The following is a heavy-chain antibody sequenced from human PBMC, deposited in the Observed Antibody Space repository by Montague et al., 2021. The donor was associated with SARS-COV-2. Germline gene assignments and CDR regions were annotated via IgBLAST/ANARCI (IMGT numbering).Heavy chain of an antibody. CDR3: AREGTVPGPRGIYFDD. V-gene: IGHV6-1*01. D-gene: IGHD1-1*01. Sequence: CAISGDSVSSNSAAWNWIRQSPSGGLEWLGRTYYRSKWYTDCAPSVKTRITITPDTSNNQFSLHLNSVTPEDTAVFYCAREGTVPGPRGIYFDDWGQGTLVTVSS. CDR2: TYYRSKWYT. CDR1: GDSVSSNSAA. J-gene: IGHJ4*02.